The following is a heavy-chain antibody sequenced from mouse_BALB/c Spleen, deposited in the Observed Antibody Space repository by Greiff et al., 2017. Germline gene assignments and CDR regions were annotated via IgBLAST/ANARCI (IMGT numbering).Heavy chain of an antibody. D-gene: IGHD2-4*01. CDR1: GFSLTSHG. Sequence: QVQLQQSGPGLVAPSQSLSITCTVSGFSLTSHGVHWVRQPPGKGLEWLGVIWAGGSTNYNSALMSRLSISKDNSKSQVFLKMNSLQTDDTAMYYCARVYDYDDYYAMDYWGQGTSVTVSS. CDR3: ARVYDYDDYYAMDY. J-gene: IGHJ4*01. CDR2: IWAGGST. V-gene: IGHV2-9*02.